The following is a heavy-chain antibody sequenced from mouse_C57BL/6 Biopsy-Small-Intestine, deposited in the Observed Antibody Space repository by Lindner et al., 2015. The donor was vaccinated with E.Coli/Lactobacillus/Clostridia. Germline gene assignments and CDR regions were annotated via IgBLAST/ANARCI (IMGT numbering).Heavy chain of an antibody. CDR3: ANYYGSSPYFVLDY. J-gene: IGHJ4*01. D-gene: IGHD1-1*01. CDR1: GYTFTGYW. CDR2: NVPGSGST. V-gene: IGHV1-9*01. Sequence: VQLQESGAELVKPGASAKFSCKASGYTFTGYWIGWVKQRPGHGLEWIGENVPGSGSTNYNEKFKGKATFTADTSSNTAYMHLSGLTAEDSAIYYCANYYGSSPYFVLDYWGQGTSVTVSS.